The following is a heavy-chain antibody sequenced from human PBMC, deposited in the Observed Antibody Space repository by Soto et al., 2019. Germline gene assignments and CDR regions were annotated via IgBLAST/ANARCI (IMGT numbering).Heavy chain of an antibody. CDR3: ARHPERIAQIGWFDP. Sequence: ASVKVSCKASGGTFSIYAIIWVRQAPGQGLEWMGGIIPIFGTANYAQKFQGRVTITADESTSTAYMELSSLRSEDTAVYYCARHPERIAQIGWFDPWGQGTLVTVSS. D-gene: IGHD6-13*01. CDR2: IIPIFGTA. J-gene: IGHJ5*02. V-gene: IGHV1-69*13. CDR1: GGTFSIYA.